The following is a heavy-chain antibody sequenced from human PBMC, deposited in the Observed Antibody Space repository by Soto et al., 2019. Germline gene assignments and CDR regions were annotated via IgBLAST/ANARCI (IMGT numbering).Heavy chain of an antibody. V-gene: IGHV1-46*03. Sequence: GASVKVSCKASGYIFTSYYLHWVRQAPGQGLEWMGIINPSGGGTNYAQKFQNRVTMTSDSSTSTVYMELSSLRSDDTAVYYCSRDRGTSMITKLFDYWGQGTLVTVSS. CDR1: GYIFTSYY. J-gene: IGHJ4*02. D-gene: IGHD3-16*01. CDR2: INPSGGGT. CDR3: SRDRGTSMITKLFDY.